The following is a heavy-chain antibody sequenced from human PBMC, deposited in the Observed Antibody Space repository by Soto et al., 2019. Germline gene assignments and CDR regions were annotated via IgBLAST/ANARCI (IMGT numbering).Heavy chain of an antibody. V-gene: IGHV3-23*01. Sequence: GGSLRLSCAASGFSFSSYAMSWVRQAPGKGLEWVSAISGSGDSTYYADSVKGRFTISRDNSKNTLYLQMNSLRAEDTAVYYCSKEIAVAGPSYFDYWGQGTLVTVSS. D-gene: IGHD6-19*01. CDR2: ISGSGDST. J-gene: IGHJ4*02. CDR3: SKEIAVAGPSYFDY. CDR1: GFSFSSYA.